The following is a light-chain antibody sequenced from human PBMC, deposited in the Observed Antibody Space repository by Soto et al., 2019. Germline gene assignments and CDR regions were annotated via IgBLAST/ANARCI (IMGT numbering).Light chain of an antibody. V-gene: IGKV3-15*01. Sequence: EIVMTQSPATLSVSPGERATLSCRASQSVSSNLAWYQQKPGQAPRLLIYGASTRATGIPARFSGSGSGTEFTLTISSLQSADFAVYYCQKYNNWPPTFGQGTKLEIK. J-gene: IGKJ2*01. CDR1: QSVSSN. CDR2: GAS. CDR3: QKYNNWPPT.